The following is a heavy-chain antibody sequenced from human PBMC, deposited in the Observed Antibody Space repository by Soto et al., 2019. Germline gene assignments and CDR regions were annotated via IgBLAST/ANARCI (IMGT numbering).Heavy chain of an antibody. D-gene: IGHD2-2*01. CDR2: ISGYNGNT. Sequence: ASVKVSCKASGYTFFNYGISWVRQAPGQGLEWMGWISGYNGNTNYAQMVQGRVTMTTDTSTSTAYMELGSLRSDDTAVYYCARDRRDLRTGFYCGMDVWGQGTTVTVSS. V-gene: IGHV1-18*04. CDR3: ARDRRDLRTGFYCGMDV. CDR1: GYTFFNYG. J-gene: IGHJ6*02.